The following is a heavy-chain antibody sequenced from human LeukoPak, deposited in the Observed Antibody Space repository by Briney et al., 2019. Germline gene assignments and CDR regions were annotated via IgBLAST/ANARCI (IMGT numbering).Heavy chain of an antibody. J-gene: IGHJ4*02. V-gene: IGHV3-23*01. D-gene: IGHD3-22*01. CDR2: IGSTDT. CDR3: ALGSGYYLGY. Sequence: GGSLRLSCVASGFNFEIHGMTWVRQAPGKGLEWVATIGSTDTYYADSVKGRFTVSRDNSKNTLYLQMNSLRAEDTAVYYCALGSGYYLGYWGQGTLVTVSS. CDR1: GFNFEIHG.